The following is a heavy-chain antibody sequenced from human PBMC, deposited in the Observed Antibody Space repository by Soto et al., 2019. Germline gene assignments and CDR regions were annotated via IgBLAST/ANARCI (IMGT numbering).Heavy chain of an antibody. D-gene: IGHD3-22*01. V-gene: IGHV1-2*02. CDR3: ARDLYYYDSSGYYYLDAFDI. CDR2: INPNSGGT. J-gene: IGHJ3*02. CDR1: GYPFTGYY. Sequence: GASVKVSCKASGYPFTGYYMHWVRQAPGQGLEWMGWINPNSGGTNYAQKFQGRVTMTRDTSISTAYMELSRLRSDDTAVYYCARDLYYYDSSGYYYLDAFDIWGQGTMVTVSS.